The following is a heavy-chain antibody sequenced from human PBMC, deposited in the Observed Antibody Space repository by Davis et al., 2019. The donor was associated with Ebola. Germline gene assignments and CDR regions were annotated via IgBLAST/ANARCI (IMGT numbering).Heavy chain of an antibody. J-gene: IGHJ2*01. V-gene: IGHV4-39*07. CDR3: ARLSGLFSSSSGALYFDL. Sequence: SETLSLTCSVSGGSISSGTYYWGWVRQPPGKGLEWIGAIYYNGRTYYNSSLEGRVTISLDTSKNQFSRKLRSVTAADTAVYFCARLSGLFSSSSGALYFDLWGRGTLVSVSS. CDR1: GGSISSGTYY. CDR2: IYYNGRT. D-gene: IGHD6-6*01.